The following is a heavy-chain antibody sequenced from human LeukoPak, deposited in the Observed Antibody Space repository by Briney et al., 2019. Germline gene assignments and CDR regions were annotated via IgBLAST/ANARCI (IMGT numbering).Heavy chain of an antibody. CDR3: ARSTSHNHCDNSGYRYYFDY. J-gene: IGHJ4*02. CDR2: IYYSGST. Sequence: SETLSLTCTVSGGSISSSSSYWGWIRQPPGKGLEWIGNIYYSGSTYYNLSLKSRVTISVDTSKNQFSLKLSSVTAADTALYYCARSTSHNHCDNSGYRYYFDYWGQGTLVTVSS. D-gene: IGHD3-22*01. V-gene: IGHV4-39*07. CDR1: GGSISSSSSY.